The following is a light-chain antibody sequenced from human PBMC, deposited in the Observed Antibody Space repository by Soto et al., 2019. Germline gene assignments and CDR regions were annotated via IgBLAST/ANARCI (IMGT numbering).Light chain of an antibody. J-gene: IGKJ2*01. V-gene: IGKV1-9*01. Sequence: DIQLTQSPSFLSASVGDRVTITCRASQGISSYLAWYQQKPGKAPKLLIYAASTLQSGVPSRFSGSGSGTEFTLTISSLQPEDFATYYCQQFKSYSYTCGQGTKLEIK. CDR3: QQFKSYSYT. CDR2: AAS. CDR1: QGISSY.